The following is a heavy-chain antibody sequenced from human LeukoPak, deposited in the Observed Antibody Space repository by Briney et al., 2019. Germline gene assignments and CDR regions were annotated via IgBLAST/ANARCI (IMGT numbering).Heavy chain of an antibody. CDR3: AITHIVTVGDLDV. J-gene: IGHJ6*02. V-gene: IGHV1-69*04. D-gene: IGHD3-9*01. Sequence: SVKVSCKASGGTFSSYAISWVRQAPGQGLEWMGRIIPILGIANYAQKFQGRVTITADKSTSTAYMELSSLRSEDTAVYYCAITHIVTVGDLDVWGQGTTVVVSS. CDR1: GGTFSSYA. CDR2: IIPILGIA.